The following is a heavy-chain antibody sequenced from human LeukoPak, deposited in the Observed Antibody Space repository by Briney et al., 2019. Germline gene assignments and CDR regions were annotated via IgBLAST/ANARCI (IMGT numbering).Heavy chain of an antibody. CDR1: GFTVRSYW. Sequence: GGSLRLSCAVSGFTVRSYWMSWVRQAPGKGLEWVSGITGSGGSTYYADSVKGRFTISRGNSKNTLYLQMNSLRAEDTAIYYCARDERLLSFLKWGQGTLVTVSS. V-gene: IGHV3-23*01. D-gene: IGHD3-3*01. CDR2: ITGSGGST. J-gene: IGHJ4*02. CDR3: ARDERLLSFLK.